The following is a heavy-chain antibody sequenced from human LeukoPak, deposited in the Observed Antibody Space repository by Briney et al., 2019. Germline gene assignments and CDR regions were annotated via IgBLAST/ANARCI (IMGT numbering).Heavy chain of an antibody. J-gene: IGHJ4*02. CDR3: AREGNYDILTGYYTSHFDY. CDR2: ISSSSSYT. D-gene: IGHD3-9*01. CDR1: GFTFSDYY. Sequence: GGSLRLSCAASGFTFSDYYMSWIRQAPGKGLEWVSYISSSSSYTNYADSVKGRFTVSRDNAKNSLYLQMNSPRAEDTAVYYCAREGNYDILTGYYTSHFDYWGQGTLVTVSS. V-gene: IGHV3-11*06.